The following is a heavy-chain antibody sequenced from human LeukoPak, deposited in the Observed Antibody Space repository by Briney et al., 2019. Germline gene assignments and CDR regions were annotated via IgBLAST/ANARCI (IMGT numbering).Heavy chain of an antibody. D-gene: IGHD3-3*01. J-gene: IGHJ4*02. CDR1: GFTFSSYS. V-gene: IGHV3-21*01. CDR3: ARDLLDFWSGYSRGNFDY. Sequence: PGGSLRLSCAASGFTFSSYSMNWVRQAPGKGLEWVSSISSSSGYIYYADSVKGRFTISRDNAKNSLYLQMNSLRAEDTAVYYCARDLLDFWSGYSRGNFDYWGQGTLVTVSS. CDR2: ISSSSGYI.